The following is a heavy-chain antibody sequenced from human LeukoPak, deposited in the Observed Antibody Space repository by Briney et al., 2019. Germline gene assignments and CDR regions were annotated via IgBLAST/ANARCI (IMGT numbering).Heavy chain of an antibody. CDR3: ARGPHYYGSGSYYNRGAVDY. Sequence: SETLSLTCTVSGGSISSYYWSWIRQPAGKGPEWIGRIYTSGSTNYNPSLKSRVTMSVDTSKNQFSLKLSSVTAADTAVYYCARGPHYYGSGSYYNRGAVDYWGQGTLVTVSS. V-gene: IGHV4-4*07. CDR1: GGSISSYY. D-gene: IGHD3-10*01. CDR2: IYTSGST. J-gene: IGHJ4*02.